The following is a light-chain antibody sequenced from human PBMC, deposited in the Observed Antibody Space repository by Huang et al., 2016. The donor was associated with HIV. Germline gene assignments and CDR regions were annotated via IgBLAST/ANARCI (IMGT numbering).Light chain of an antibody. CDR1: QSVATN. J-gene: IGKJ2*01. CDR3: QQYHNWPYT. V-gene: IGKV3-15*01. CDR2: GAS. Sequence: EIIMTQSPATLSLSPGEGASLSCRANQSVATNLAWYLHRPGQSPRILIFGASTRASGLPGRFSGSGSGTQFTLTVSGLQSEDFAVYYCQQYHNWPYTFGQGTKLEIK.